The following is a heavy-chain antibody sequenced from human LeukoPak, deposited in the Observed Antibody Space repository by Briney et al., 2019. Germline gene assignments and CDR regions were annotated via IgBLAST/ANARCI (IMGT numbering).Heavy chain of an antibody. CDR2: IYYSGST. CDR3: ARVLLYSYGYIDY. D-gene: IGHD5-18*01. CDR1: GGSISSSSYY. J-gene: IGHJ4*02. Sequence: SETLSLTCTVSGGSISSSSYYWGWIRQPPGKGMEWIGSIYYSGSTYHNSSLKSRVTISVDTSKNQFSLKLSPVTAAVTAVYYCARVLLYSYGYIDYWGQGTLVTVSS. V-gene: IGHV4-39*07.